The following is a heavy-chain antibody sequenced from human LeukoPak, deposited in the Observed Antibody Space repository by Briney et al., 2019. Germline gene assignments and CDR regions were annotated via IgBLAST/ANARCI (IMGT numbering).Heavy chain of an antibody. CDR1: GYTFTGYY. CDR2: INPNSGGT. V-gene: IGHV1-2*02. J-gene: IGHJ3*02. Sequence: GASVKVSCKASGYTFTGYYMHWVRQAPGQGLEWMGWINPNSGGTNYAQKFQGRVTITADESTSTAYMELSSLRSEDTAVYYCASTVVPAKDGAFDIWGQGTMVTVSS. D-gene: IGHD2-2*01. CDR3: ASTVVPAKDGAFDI.